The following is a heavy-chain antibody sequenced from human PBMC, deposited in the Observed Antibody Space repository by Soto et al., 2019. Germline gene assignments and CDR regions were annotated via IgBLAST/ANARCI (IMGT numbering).Heavy chain of an antibody. CDR3: ARGIGSGWYGASGYYFDY. V-gene: IGHV1-69*12. CDR2: IIPIFGTA. CDR1: GCTFISYA. Sequence: QVKLVQSGAEVKKPGSSVKVSCKASGCTFISYAISWVRQAPGQGLEWMGGIIPIFGTANYAQKFQGRVTITADESTSTAYMELSSLRSEDTDVYYCARGIGSGWYGASGYYFDYWGQGTLVTVSS. D-gene: IGHD6-19*01. J-gene: IGHJ4*02.